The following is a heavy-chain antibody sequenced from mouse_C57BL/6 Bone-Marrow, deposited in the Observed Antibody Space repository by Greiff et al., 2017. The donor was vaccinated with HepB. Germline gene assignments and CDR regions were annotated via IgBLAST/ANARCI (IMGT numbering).Heavy chain of an antibody. CDR2: IYPSDSYT. D-gene: IGHD2-2*01. V-gene: IGHV1-59*01. J-gene: IGHJ4*01. CDR3: ARWLSYYYAMDY. CDR1: GYTFTSYW. Sequence: QVQLQQPGAELVRPGTSVKLSCKASGYTFTSYWMHWVKQRPGQGLEWIGVIYPSDSYTNYNQKFKGKATLTVDTSSSTAYMQLSSLTSEDSAVYYCARWLSYYYAMDYWGQGTSVTVSS.